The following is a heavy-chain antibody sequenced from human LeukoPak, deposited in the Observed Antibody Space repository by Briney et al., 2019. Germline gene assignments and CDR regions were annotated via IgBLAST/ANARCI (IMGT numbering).Heavy chain of an antibody. Sequence: GGSLRLSCAASGFTFSNAWMSWVRQAPGKGLEWDGRIKSKTDGGTTDYVAPVKGRFTISRDDSKNTLYLQMNSLKTEDTAVYYCAKAALLLGDVFDIWGQGTMVTVSS. D-gene: IGHD2-15*01. CDR2: IKSKTDGGTT. CDR1: GFTFSNAW. J-gene: IGHJ3*02. CDR3: AKAALLLGDVFDI. V-gene: IGHV3-15*01.